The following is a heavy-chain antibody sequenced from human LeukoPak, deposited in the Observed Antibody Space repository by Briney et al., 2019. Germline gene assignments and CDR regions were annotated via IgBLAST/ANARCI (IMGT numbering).Heavy chain of an antibody. J-gene: IGHJ1*01. CDR2: IYYSGST. Sequence: SETLSLTCTVSGGSISSSSYYWGWIRQPPGKGLEWIGSIYYSGSTYYNPSLKSRVTISVDTSKNQFSLKLSSVTAADTAVYYCARDPRHYSSSWYEDFQHWGQGTLVTVSS. V-gene: IGHV4-39*07. CDR1: GGSISSSSYY. D-gene: IGHD6-13*01. CDR3: ARDPRHYSSSWYEDFQH.